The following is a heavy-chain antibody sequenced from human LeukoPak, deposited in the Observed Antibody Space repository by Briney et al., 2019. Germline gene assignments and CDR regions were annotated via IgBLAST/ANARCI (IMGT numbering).Heavy chain of an antibody. D-gene: IGHD3-10*01. V-gene: IGHV1-8*01. CDR2: MNPNSGNT. J-gene: IGHJ3*02. CDR1: GYTFTSYD. Sequence: ASVKVSCKASGYTFTSYDINWVRQATGQGLEWMGSMNPNSGNTGYAQKFQGRVTMTRNTSISTAYMELSSLRSEDTAVYYCARGFAVWFGEFRCAFDIWGQGTMVTVSS. CDR3: ARGFAVWFGEFRCAFDI.